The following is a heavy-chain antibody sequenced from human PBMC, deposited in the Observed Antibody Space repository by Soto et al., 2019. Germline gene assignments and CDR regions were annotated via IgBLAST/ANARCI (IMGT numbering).Heavy chain of an antibody. Sequence: SETLSLTCAVSGGSISSGGYSWSWIRQPPGKGLEWIGYIYHSGSTYYNPSLKSRVTISVDRSKNQFSLKLSSVTAADTAVYYCARGSNSGYIDYWGQGTLVTVSS. V-gene: IGHV4-30-2*01. J-gene: IGHJ4*02. D-gene: IGHD1-26*01. CDR3: ARGSNSGYIDY. CDR2: IYHSGST. CDR1: GGSISSGGYS.